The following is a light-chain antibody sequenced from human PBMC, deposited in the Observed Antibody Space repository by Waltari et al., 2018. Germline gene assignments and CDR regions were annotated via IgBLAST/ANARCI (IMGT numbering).Light chain of an antibody. CDR3: MQSLQALGT. J-gene: IGKJ1*01. Sequence: DIVVTQSPFSLPVTPGEPASISCRSSQSLLHSNGYNYLDWYRQKPGQSPQLLIYLGSNLASGVPDRFSGTGSGTDFTLKINRVQAEDVWVYYCMQSLQALGTFGQGTKVEIK. V-gene: IGKV2-28*01. CDR1: QSLLHSNGYNY. CDR2: LGS.